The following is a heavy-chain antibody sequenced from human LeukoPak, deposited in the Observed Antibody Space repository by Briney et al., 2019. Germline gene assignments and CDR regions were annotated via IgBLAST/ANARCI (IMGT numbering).Heavy chain of an antibody. D-gene: IGHD6-19*01. CDR2: INHSGST. CDR3: ARHPPYSSGWPSRENAFDI. V-gene: IGHV4-39*01. CDR1: GGSISSSSYY. J-gene: IGHJ3*02. Sequence: SETLSLTCTVSGGSISSSSYYWGWIRQPPGKGLEWIGEINHSGSTNYNPSLKSRVTISVDTSKNQFSLKLSSVTAADTAVYYCARHPPYSSGWPSRENAFDIWGQGTMVTVSS.